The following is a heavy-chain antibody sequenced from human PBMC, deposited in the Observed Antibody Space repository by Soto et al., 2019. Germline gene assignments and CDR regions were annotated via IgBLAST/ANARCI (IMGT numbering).Heavy chain of an antibody. D-gene: IGHD3-3*02. V-gene: IGHV3-23*01. Sequence: GGSLRLSCAASGFTFSSYAMSWVRQAPGKGLEWVSAISGSGGSTYYADSVKGRFTISRDNSKNTLYLQMNSLRVEDTAVYYCAKALPYKDFGENGAFDIWGQGTMVTVSS. CDR3: AKALPYKDFGENGAFDI. CDR2: ISGSGGST. J-gene: IGHJ3*02. CDR1: GFTFSSYA.